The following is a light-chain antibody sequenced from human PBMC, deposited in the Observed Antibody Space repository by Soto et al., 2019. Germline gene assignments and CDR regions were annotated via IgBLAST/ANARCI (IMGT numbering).Light chain of an antibody. J-gene: IGKJ1*01. V-gene: IGKV1-5*03. CDR2: KVS. CDR1: QTVNDW. CDR3: QQYHLFWT. Sequence: DIQMTQSPSTLPASVGDRVTITCRASQTVNDWLAWYQHKPGKVPKLLVYKVSSLDSGVPSRFSGSGSGTEFTLTISSLQPDDFATYYCQQYHLFWTFGQGTKVEIK.